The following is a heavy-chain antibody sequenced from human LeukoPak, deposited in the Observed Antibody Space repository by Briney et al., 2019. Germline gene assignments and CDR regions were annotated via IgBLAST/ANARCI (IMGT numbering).Heavy chain of an antibody. CDR2: IDEDGSAK. J-gene: IGHJ6*03. Sequence: GGSLRLSCAASGFTFSRFWMSWVRQAPGKGLEWVANIDEDGSAKYYLGSVKGRFTISRDNSKNTLYLQMNSLRAEDTAVYYCAKHPVEATYYMDVWGKGTTVTISS. V-gene: IGHV3-7*03. CDR3: AKHPVEATYYMDV. D-gene: IGHD1-26*01. CDR1: GFTFSRFW.